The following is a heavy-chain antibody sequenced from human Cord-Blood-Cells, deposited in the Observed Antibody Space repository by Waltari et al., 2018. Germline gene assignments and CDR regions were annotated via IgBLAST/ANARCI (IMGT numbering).Heavy chain of an antibody. D-gene: IGHD1-26*01. CDR3: ARLELTGIVG. Sequence: QLQLQESGPGLVKPSETLSLTCTVSGGSISSSSYYWGWIRQPPGKGVGWIGSIYYSGSTYYHPALKSRVTISVDTSKNQFSLKLSSVTAADTAVDYCARLELTGIVGWGQGTLVTVSS. V-gene: IGHV4-39*01. CDR2: IYYSGST. CDR1: GGSISSSSYY. J-gene: IGHJ4*02.